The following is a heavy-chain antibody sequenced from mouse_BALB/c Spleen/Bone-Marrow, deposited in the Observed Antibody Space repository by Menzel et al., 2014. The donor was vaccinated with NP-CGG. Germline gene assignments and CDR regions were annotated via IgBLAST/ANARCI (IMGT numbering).Heavy chain of an antibody. CDR3: VYGYAMDY. D-gene: IGHD2-2*01. Sequence: EVMLVESGGGLVQPKGSLKLSCAASGFTFNTYAMNWVRQAPGKGLEWVARIRSKSNNYATYYADSVKDRFTISRDDSQSMLHLQMNNLKTEDTAMYYCVYGYAMDYWGQGTSVTVSS. J-gene: IGHJ4*01. V-gene: IGHV10-1*02. CDR2: IRSKSNNYAT. CDR1: GFTFNTYA.